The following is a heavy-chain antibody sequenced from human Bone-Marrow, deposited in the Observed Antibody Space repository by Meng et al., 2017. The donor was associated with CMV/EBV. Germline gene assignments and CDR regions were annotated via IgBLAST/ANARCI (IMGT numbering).Heavy chain of an antibody. CDR1: GGSISSSSYY. CDR3: ARGIAMIGGFDY. J-gene: IGHJ4*02. D-gene: IGHD3-22*01. CDR2: IYYSGST. V-gene: IGHV4-39*07. Sequence: VSGGSISSSSYYWGWIRQPPGKGLEWIGSIYYSGSTYYNPSLKSRVTISVDTSKNQFSLKLSSVTAADTAMYYCARGIAMIGGFDYWGQGTLVTVSS.